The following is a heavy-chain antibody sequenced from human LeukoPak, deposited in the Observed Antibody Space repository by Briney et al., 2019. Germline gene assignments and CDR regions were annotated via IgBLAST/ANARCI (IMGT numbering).Heavy chain of an antibody. CDR2: ITSSGYDT. D-gene: IGHD6-19*01. CDR1: GFTFSTYA. CDR3: AKDSRETLAGTEDY. Sequence: GGSLRLSCAASGFTFSTYAMSWVRQAPGKGLELVSSITSSGYDTYYRDSVKGRFTISRDNSENTLYLQMNSLRPEDTAMYYCAKDSRETLAGTEDYWGRGTLVTVSS. V-gene: IGHV3-23*01. J-gene: IGHJ4*02.